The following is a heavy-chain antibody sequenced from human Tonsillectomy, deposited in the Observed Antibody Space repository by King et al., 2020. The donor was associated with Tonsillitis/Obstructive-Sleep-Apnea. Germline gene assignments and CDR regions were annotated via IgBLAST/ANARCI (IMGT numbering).Heavy chain of an antibody. V-gene: IGHV1-46*01. J-gene: IGHJ6*03. Sequence: QLVQSGAEVKKPGASVKVSCKASGYTFTSYCMHWVRQAPGQGLEWMGIINPSGGSTSYAQKFQGRVTMTRDTSTSTVYMELSSLTSEDTAVYYCARAPYSSSHYYYMDVWGKGTTVTVSS. CDR3: ARAPYSSSHYYYMDV. CDR1: GYTFTSYC. CDR2: INPSGGST. D-gene: IGHD6-19*01.